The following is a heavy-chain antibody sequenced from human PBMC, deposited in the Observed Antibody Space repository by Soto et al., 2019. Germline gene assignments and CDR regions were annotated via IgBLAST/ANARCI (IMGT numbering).Heavy chain of an antibody. D-gene: IGHD5-18*01. J-gene: IGHJ6*02. CDR1: GYTFTSYA. V-gene: IGHV1-3*01. Sequence: ASVKVSCKASGYTFTSYAMHWVRQAPGQRLEWMGWINAGNGNTKYSQKFQGRVIITMDTSASTAYMELSSLRSEDTAVYYCASMDTDYYYYYGMDVWGQGTTVTVSS. CDR3: ASMDTDYYYYYGMDV. CDR2: INAGNGNT.